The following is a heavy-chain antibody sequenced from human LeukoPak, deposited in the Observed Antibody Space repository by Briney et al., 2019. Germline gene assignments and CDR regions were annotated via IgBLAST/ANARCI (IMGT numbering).Heavy chain of an antibody. CDR2: INSDASST. V-gene: IGHV3-74*01. Sequence: GGSLRLSCAASGFTFSSYWMHWVRQAPGKGLVWVSRINSDASSTSYADSVKGRFTISRDNAKNSLYLQMNTLTVEDTAIYYCARDHMSGYYGYWGQGTLVTVSS. CDR3: ARDHMSGYYGY. J-gene: IGHJ4*02. CDR1: GFTFSSYW.